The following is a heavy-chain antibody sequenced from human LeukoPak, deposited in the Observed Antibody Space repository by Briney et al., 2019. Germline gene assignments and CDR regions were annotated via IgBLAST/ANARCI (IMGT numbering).Heavy chain of an antibody. CDR2: INTNTGNP. D-gene: IGHD3-9*01. CDR3: ARGPYFDWLLSQFPTQFHYYYYYYMDV. J-gene: IGHJ6*03. CDR1: GYTFTSYA. V-gene: IGHV7-4-1*02. Sequence: ASVKVSCKASGYTFTSYAMNWVRQAPAQGLEWMGWINTNTGNPPYAQGFTGRFVFSLDTSVSTAYLQISSLKAEDTAVYYCARGPYFDWLLSQFPTQFHYYYYYYMDVWGKGTTVTVSS.